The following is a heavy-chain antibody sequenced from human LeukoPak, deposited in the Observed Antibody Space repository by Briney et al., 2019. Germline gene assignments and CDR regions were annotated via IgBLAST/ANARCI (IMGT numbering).Heavy chain of an antibody. D-gene: IGHD5-18*01. CDR1: GGSISSSSYY. J-gene: IGHJ4*02. V-gene: IGHV4-39*07. CDR3: ARGAGYRVSFDY. Sequence: SETLSLTCTVSGGSISSSSYYWGWIRQPPGKGLECIGSIYYSGSTYYNPSLKSRVTISVDTSKNQFSLKLSSVTAADTAVYYCARGAGYRVSFDYWGQGTLVTVSS. CDR2: IYYSGST.